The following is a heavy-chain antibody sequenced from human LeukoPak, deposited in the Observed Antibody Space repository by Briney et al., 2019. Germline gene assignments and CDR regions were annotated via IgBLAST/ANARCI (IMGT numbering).Heavy chain of an antibody. CDR3: TTDLDY. V-gene: IGHV1-24*01. Sequence: GPVKVSCNASGYTLNELSIHWVRPAPGKGLEWMGGFDPEDGETIYAQKFRGRLTMTEDTSTDTAYMELSSLRSDDTAVYYCTTDLDYWGQGSLVTVSS. J-gene: IGHJ4*02. CDR1: GYTLNELS. CDR2: FDPEDGET.